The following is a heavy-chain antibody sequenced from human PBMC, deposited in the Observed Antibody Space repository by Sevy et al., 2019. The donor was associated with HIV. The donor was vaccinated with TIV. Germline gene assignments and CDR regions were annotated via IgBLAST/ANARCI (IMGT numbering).Heavy chain of an antibody. Sequence: ASVKVSCKASGYTFTSYGISWVRQAPGQGLEWMGWISAYYGNTNYAQKLQGRVTMTTDTSTSTAYMELRSLRSDDTSVYYCARDGYLGTESYYIDYWGQGTLVTVSS. CDR1: GYTFTSYG. D-gene: IGHD7-27*01. J-gene: IGHJ4*02. V-gene: IGHV1-18*01. CDR2: ISAYYGNT. CDR3: ARDGYLGTESYYIDY.